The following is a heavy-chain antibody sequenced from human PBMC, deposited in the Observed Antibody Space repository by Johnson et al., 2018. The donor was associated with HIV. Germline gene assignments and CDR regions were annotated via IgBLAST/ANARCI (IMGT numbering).Heavy chain of an antibody. J-gene: IGHJ3*02. CDR1: GFTFSSYA. V-gene: IGHV3-30-3*01. Sequence: QVQLVESGGGVVQPGRSLRLSCAASGFTFSSYAMHWVRQAPGKGLEWVAVISYDGSNKYYADSVKGRFTISRDNSKNTLYLQMNSLRAEDTAVYYCAREEGVGDDYGGKSAFDIWGQGTTVTVSS. CDR3: AREEGVGDDYGGKSAFDI. CDR2: ISYDGSNK. D-gene: IGHD4-23*01.